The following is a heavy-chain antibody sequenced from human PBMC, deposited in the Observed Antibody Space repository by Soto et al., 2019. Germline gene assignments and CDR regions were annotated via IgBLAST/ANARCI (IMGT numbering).Heavy chain of an antibody. V-gene: IGHV1-69*02. J-gene: IGHJ4*02. CDR3: ARGLIYDSSGYYFDY. Sequence: GASVKVSCKASGGTFSSYTISWVRQAPGQGLEWMGRIIPILGIANYAQKFQGRVTMTRDTSTSKVYMELSSLRSEDTAVYYCARGLIYDSSGYYFDYWGQGTLVTVS. CDR2: IIPILGIA. D-gene: IGHD3-22*01. CDR1: GGTFSSYT.